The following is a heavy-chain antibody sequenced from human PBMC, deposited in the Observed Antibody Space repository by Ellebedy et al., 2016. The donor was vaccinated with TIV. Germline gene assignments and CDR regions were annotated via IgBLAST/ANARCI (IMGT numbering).Heavy chain of an antibody. CDR1: GFTFSSYW. J-gene: IGHJ3*02. V-gene: IGHV3-74*01. CDR2: INSDGSST. CDR3: ATPGPIAVAGTGAFDI. D-gene: IGHD6-19*01. Sequence: GESLKISCAASGFTFSSYWMHWVRQAPGKGLVWVSRINSDGSSTSYADSVKGRFTISRDNAKNTLYLQMNSLRAEDTAVYYCATPGPIAVAGTGAFDIWGQGTMVTVSS.